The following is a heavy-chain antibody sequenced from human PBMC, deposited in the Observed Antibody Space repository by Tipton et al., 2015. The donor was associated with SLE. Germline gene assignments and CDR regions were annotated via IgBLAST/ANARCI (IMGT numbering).Heavy chain of an antibody. V-gene: IGHV4-39*07. J-gene: IGHJ4*02. CDR1: GGSIRSSTYY. CDR3: ARAVRDTSGYLDY. Sequence: TLSLTCTVSGGSIRSSTYYWGWIRQPPGKGLERIGSLDYNGSTYYNPALKSRINISVDTSKNHFSRKLTSVTAADTAVYYCARAVRDTSGYLDYWGLGTLVTVSS. D-gene: IGHD3-22*01. CDR2: LDYNGST.